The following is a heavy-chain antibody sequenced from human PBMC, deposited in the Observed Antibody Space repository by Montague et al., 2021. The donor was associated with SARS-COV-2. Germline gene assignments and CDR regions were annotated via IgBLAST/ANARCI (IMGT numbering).Heavy chain of an antibody. J-gene: IGHJ2*01. V-gene: IGHV4-31*03. CDR1: GGSVSSGGYY. CDR3: ARVHILVVTAMRYFDL. D-gene: IGHD2-21*02. CDR2: IYYSGST. Sequence: TLSLTCTVSGGSVSSGGYYWSWIRQHPGKGLEWIGYIYYSGSTYYNPSLKSRVTISVDTSKNQFSLKLSSVTAADTAVYYCARVHILVVTAMRYFDLWGRGTLVTVSS.